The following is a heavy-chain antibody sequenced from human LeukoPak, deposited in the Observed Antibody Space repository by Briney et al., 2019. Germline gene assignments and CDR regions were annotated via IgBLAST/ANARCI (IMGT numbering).Heavy chain of an antibody. V-gene: IGHV4-59*08. CDR3: ARHESGSYDFDYFDY. CDR1: GGSISSYY. D-gene: IGHD1-26*01. Sequence: PSETLSLTCTVSGGSISSYYWSWIRQPPGKGLEWIGYIYYSGSTNYNPSLKSRVTISVDTSKNQFSLKLSSVTAADTAVCYCARHESGSYDFDYFDYWGQGTLVTVSS. J-gene: IGHJ4*02. CDR2: IYYSGST.